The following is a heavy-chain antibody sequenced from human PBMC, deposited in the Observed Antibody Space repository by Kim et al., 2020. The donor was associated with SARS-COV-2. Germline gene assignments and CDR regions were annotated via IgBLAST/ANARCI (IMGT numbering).Heavy chain of an antibody. CDR2: ISWNSGSI. CDR3: AKAGGGNWLWYFDL. Sequence: GGSLRLSCAASGFTFGDYAMHWVRQAPGKGLEWDSGISWNSGSIGYADSVKGRFTISRDNAKNSLYLQMNSLRAEDTALYYCAKAGGGNWLWYFDLWGRGTLVTVSS. D-gene: IGHD2-21*01. CDR1: GFTFGDYA. J-gene: IGHJ2*01. V-gene: IGHV3-9*01.